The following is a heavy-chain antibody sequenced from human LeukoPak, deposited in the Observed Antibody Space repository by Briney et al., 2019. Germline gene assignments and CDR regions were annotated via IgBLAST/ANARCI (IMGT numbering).Heavy chain of an antibody. CDR2: IYHSGPT. CDR1: GGSFSGYY. D-gene: IGHD3-10*01. J-gene: IGHJ3*02. V-gene: IGHV4-34*01. CDR3: ARDPQLVRAFDI. Sequence: SETLSLTCAVYGGSFSGYYWSWIRQPPGKGLEWIGEIYHSGPTNYNPSLKSRVTILVDKSKNQFSLKLSSVTAADTAVYYCARDPQLVRAFDIWGQGTMVTVSS.